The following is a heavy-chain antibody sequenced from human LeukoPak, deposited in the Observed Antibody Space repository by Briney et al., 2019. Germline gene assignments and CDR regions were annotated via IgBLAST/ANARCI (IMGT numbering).Heavy chain of an antibody. D-gene: IGHD2-21*02. CDR3: ATWVGTTLIFDY. V-gene: IGHV1-24*01. Sequence: ASVKVSCKVSGYTLTELSMHWVRQAPGKGLEWMGGLNPEDGETIYAQKLQGRVTMTEDTSADTAYMELSSLRSEDTAVYYCATWVGTTLIFDYWGQGTLVTVSS. CDR1: GYTLTELS. J-gene: IGHJ4*02. CDR2: LNPEDGET.